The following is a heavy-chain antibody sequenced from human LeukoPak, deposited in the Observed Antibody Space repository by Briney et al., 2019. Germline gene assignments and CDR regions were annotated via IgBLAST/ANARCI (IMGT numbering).Heavy chain of an antibody. V-gene: IGHV4-61*02. J-gene: IGHJ5*02. D-gene: IGHD6-6*01. CDR2: IYTSGST. Sequence: PSETLSLTCNVSGGSISSGSYYWSWIRQPAGKGLEWIGRIYTSGSTNYNPSLKSRVTISVDTSKNQFSLKLSSVTAADTAVYYCARVGGYSSWGFDPWGQGTLVTVSS. CDR1: GGSISSGSYY. CDR3: ARVGGYSSWGFDP.